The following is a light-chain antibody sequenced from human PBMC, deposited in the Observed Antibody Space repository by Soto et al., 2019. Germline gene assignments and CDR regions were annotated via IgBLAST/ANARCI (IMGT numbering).Light chain of an antibody. Sequence: QSVLTQSPSASASLGASVKLTCTLSSGHGSYAIAWHQQQPEKGPRYLMKLNSDGSHRKGDGIPDRFSGSSSGAEHYLTISSLQSEDEADYYCQTWGTGIGVFGGGTKLTVL. CDR2: LNSDGSH. CDR1: SGHGSYA. V-gene: IGLV4-69*01. CDR3: QTWGTGIGV. J-gene: IGLJ2*01.